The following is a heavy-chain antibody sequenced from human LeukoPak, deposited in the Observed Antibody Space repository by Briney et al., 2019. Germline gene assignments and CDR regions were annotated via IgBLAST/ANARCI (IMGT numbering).Heavy chain of an antibody. V-gene: IGHV3-48*01. CDR3: ARGGYCSSIICSYFDY. J-gene: IGHJ4*02. CDR2: TSSSSGNI. Sequence: GGSLRLSCAASGFTVSSNYMSCVRQAPGKGLEWVSYTSSSSGNINYADSVKGRFTISRDNAKNSLYLQMNSLRAEDTAVYYCARGGYCSSIICSYFDYWGQGTLVTVSS. D-gene: IGHD2-2*01. CDR1: GFTVSSNY.